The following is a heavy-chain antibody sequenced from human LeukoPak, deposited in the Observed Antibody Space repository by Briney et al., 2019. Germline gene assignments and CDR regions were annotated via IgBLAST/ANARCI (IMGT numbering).Heavy chain of an antibody. V-gene: IGHV4-34*01. CDR3: ARRYCSGGSCYGYFDY. CDR1: GGSFSGYY. J-gene: IGHJ4*02. CDR2: VNYSGST. D-gene: IGHD2-15*01. Sequence: SETLSLTCVVYGGSFSGYYWSWIRQPPGKGLEWIGDVNYSGSTRYNPSLESRVTISVDTSKSQFSLKLSSVTAADTAVYYCARRYCSGGSCYGYFDYWGQGTLVTVSS.